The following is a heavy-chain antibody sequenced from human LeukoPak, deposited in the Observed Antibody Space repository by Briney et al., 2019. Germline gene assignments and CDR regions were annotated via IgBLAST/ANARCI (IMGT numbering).Heavy chain of an antibody. CDR1: GFTVSSNY. CDR3: ARRVSGVSWYFDL. J-gene: IGHJ2*01. CDR2: IYSGGST. V-gene: IGHV3-66*04. Sequence: PGGSLRLSCAASGFTVSSNYMTWVRQAPGKGLEWVSLIYSGGSTSYADSVRGRFTISRDNSKNTLYLQMNSLRAEDTAVYYCARRVSGVSWYFDLWGRGTLVTVSS. D-gene: IGHD5/OR15-5a*01.